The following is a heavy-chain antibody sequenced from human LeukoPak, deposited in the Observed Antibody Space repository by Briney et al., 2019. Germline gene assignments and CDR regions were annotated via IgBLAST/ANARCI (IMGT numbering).Heavy chain of an antibody. CDR3: ARDGGNPSYYFDY. V-gene: IGHV3-23*01. Sequence: GGSLRLSCAASGFTFSSYALSWVRQAPGKGLEWVSAISGSGGGTYYADSVKGRFTISRDNSKNTLYLQMNSLRAEDTAVYYCARDGGNPSYYFDYWGQGTLVTVSS. D-gene: IGHD4-23*01. CDR1: GFTFSSYA. J-gene: IGHJ4*02. CDR2: ISGSGGGT.